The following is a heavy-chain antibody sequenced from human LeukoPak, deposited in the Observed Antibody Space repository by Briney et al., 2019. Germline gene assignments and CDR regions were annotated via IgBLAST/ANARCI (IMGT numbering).Heavy chain of an antibody. J-gene: IGHJ4*02. Sequence: PSETLSLTCAVSGGSISSGTYSWSWIRQPPGKGLESIGYVYHNGNLYYNPSLKSRVTISVDRSKNQFSLNLKFVTAADTAVYYCAREGEPYGFDYWGQGALVTVSS. D-gene: IGHD3-10*01. V-gene: IGHV4-30-2*01. CDR3: AREGEPYGFDY. CDR1: GGSISSGTYS. CDR2: VYHNGNL.